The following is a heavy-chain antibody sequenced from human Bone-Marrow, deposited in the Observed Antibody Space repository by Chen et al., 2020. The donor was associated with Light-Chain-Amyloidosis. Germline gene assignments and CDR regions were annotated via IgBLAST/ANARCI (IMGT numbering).Heavy chain of an antibody. CDR1: GYTFPNYW. V-gene: IGHV5-51*01. CDR2: IYPDDSDA. CDR3: ARRRDGYNFDY. J-gene: IGHJ4*02. Sequence: EVQLEQSGPEVKKPGESLKISCKGSGYTFPNYWIGWVRQMPGNGLEWMGVIYPDDSDARYSPSLEGQVTISADKSITTAYLQWRSLKASDTAMYYCARRRDGYNFDYWGQGTLVTVSS. D-gene: IGHD5-12*01.